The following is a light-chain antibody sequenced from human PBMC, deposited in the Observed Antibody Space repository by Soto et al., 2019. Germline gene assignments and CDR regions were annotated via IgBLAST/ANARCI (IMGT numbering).Light chain of an antibody. CDR1: QSVSVY. CDR2: GAS. Sequence: EIVMTQSPASLSVSPGERATLSCTASQSVSVYLAWYQQKPGQASRLLIHGASTRATGVPARFSGSGSGTEFTLTISSLQSEDFAVYYCQQYNNWWRFGQGSKVDIK. CDR3: QQYNNWWR. V-gene: IGKV3-15*01. J-gene: IGKJ1*01.